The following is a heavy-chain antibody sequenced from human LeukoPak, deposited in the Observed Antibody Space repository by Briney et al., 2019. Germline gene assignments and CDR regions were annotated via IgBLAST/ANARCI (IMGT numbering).Heavy chain of an antibody. V-gene: IGHV3-64*01. CDR2: ISSNGGST. CDR3: AREGHYYDSSGPRTRLYDMDV. D-gene: IGHD3-22*01. Sequence: GGSLRLSCAASGFTFSSYAMHWVRQAPGKGLEYVSAISSNGGSTYYANSVKGRFTISRDNSKNTLYLQMGSLRAEDMAVYYCAREGHYYDSSGPRTRLYDMDVWGQGTTVTVSS. CDR1: GFTFSSYA. J-gene: IGHJ6*02.